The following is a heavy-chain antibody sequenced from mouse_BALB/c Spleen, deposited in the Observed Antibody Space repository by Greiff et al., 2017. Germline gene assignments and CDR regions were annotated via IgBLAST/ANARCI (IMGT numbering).Heavy chain of an antibody. J-gene: IGHJ1*01. CDR3: ARGEDYWYFDV. V-gene: IGHV1-55*01. CDR2: IYPGSGST. CDR1: GYNFTSYW. Sequence: QVQLQQPGAELVKPGTSVKLSCKASGYNFTSYWINWVKLRPGQGLEWIGDIYPGSGSTNYNEKFKSKATLTVDTSSSTAYMQLRSLASEDSALYYCARGEDYWYFDVWGAGTTVTVSS.